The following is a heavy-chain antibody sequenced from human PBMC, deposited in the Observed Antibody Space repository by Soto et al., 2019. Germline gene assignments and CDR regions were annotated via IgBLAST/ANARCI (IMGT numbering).Heavy chain of an antibody. D-gene: IGHD6-6*01. V-gene: IGHV4-31*02. Sequence: WTWIRQPPGTGLEWIGYNYDSGITYYNPSLKSRVTISLDTSKNQFSLKLSSVTAADTAVYYCARGSSIADLYYGMDVWGQGTTVTVSS. CDR2: NYDSGIT. CDR3: ARGSSIADLYYGMDV. J-gene: IGHJ6*02.